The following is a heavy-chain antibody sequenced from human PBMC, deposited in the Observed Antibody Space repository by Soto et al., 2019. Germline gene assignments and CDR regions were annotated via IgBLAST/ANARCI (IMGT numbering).Heavy chain of an antibody. V-gene: IGHV1-69*08. CDR2: IAPILGAG. Sequence: ASVKVSCKASGDTFTTYTINWVRQAPGQGLEWMGGIAPILGAGNYAQKFQGRVTITADRSTTTAYLDLSSLRSDDTAVYYCAREGEGIPAHRYWGQGTLVTVSS. CDR3: AREGEGIPAHRY. CDR1: GDTFTTYT. J-gene: IGHJ4*02. D-gene: IGHD3-16*01.